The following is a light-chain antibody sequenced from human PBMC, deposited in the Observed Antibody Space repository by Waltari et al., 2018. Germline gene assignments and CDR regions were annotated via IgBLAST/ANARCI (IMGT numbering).Light chain of an antibody. CDR3: QQYGSSPGLT. J-gene: IGKJ4*01. V-gene: IGKV3-20*01. Sequence: EIVLTQSPCTLSLSPGGRATLSCRASQSVSSSYLAWYQQKPGQAPRLLIYGASSRATGIPDRFSGSGSGTDFTLTISRLEPEDFAVYYCQQYGSSPGLTFGGGTKVEIK. CDR1: QSVSSSY. CDR2: GAS.